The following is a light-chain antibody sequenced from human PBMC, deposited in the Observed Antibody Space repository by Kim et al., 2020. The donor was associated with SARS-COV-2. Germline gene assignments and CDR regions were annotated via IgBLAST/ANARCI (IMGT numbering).Light chain of an antibody. CDR2: GAS. V-gene: IGKV3-15*01. CDR1: QSANSN. Sequence: EILMTQSPATLSVSPGERATLSCRASQSANSNLAWYQQKPGQAPRLLIYGASSRATGIPARFSGSGSGTEFTLTISSLQSEDFAVYYCQQYNNWSLTFGGGTKVDIK. CDR3: QQYNNWSLT. J-gene: IGKJ4*01.